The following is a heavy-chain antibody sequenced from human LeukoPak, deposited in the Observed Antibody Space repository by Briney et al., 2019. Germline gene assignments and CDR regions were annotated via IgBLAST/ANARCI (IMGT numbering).Heavy chain of an antibody. J-gene: IGHJ6*02. D-gene: IGHD5-18*01. V-gene: IGHV4-34*01. CDR3: ASARGYSYGYHRYYYYGMDV. Sequence: SETLSLTCAVYGGPFSGYYWSWIRQPPGKGLEWIGEINHSGSTNYNPSLKSRVTISVDTSKNQFSLKLSSVTAADTAVYYCASARGYSYGYHRYYYYGMDVWGQGTTVTVSS. CDR1: GGPFSGYY. CDR2: INHSGST.